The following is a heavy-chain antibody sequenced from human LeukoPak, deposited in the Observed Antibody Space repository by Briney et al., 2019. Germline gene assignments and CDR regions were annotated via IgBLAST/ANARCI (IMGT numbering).Heavy chain of an antibody. CDR1: GYSFTSYW. Sequence: GESLKISCKGSGYSFTSYWIGWVRQMPGKGLEWMGIIYPGDSNTTYSPSFQGQVTISADKSISTAYLQWSSLKAPDTAMYYCARLTDMDYGDWGIDYWGQGTLVTVSS. V-gene: IGHV5-51*01. CDR2: IYPGDSNT. D-gene: IGHD4-17*01. J-gene: IGHJ4*02. CDR3: ARLTDMDYGDWGIDY.